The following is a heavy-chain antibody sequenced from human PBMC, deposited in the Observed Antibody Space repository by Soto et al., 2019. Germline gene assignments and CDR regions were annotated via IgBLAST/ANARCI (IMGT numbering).Heavy chain of an antibody. Sequence: PGGSLRLSCAASGFTFSSYGMHWVRQAPGKGLEWVAVIWYDGSNKYYADSVKGRFTISRDNSKNTLYLQMNSLRAEDTAVYYCARDIVGATPDYYYGMDVWGQGTTVTVSS. CDR3: ARDIVGATPDYYYGMDV. CDR1: GFTFSSYG. J-gene: IGHJ6*02. D-gene: IGHD1-26*01. V-gene: IGHV3-33*01. CDR2: IWYDGSNK.